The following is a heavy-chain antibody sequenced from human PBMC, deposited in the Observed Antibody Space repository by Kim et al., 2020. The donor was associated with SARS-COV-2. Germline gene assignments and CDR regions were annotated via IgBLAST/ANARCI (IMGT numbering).Heavy chain of an antibody. CDR2: GST. J-gene: IGHJ4*02. CDR3: ARGGWGFDY. D-gene: IGHD3-16*01. Sequence: GSTNSIPSLRSRVTISVDTSKNQFTLKLSSVTAADTAVYYCARGGWGFDYWGQGTLVTVSS. V-gene: IGHV4-34*01.